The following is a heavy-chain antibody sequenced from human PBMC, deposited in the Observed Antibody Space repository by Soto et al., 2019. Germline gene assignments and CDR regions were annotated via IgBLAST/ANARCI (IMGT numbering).Heavy chain of an antibody. J-gene: IGHJ6*02. CDR3: AKDPRRKWDYYYYYGMDV. V-gene: IGHV3-23*01. CDR1: GFTFSSYA. Sequence: GGSLRLSCAASGFTFSSYAMSWVRQAPGKGLEWVSAISGSGGSTYYADSVKGRFTISRDNSKNTLYLQMNSLRAEDTAVYYCAKDPRRKWDYYYYYGMDVWGQGTTVTVSS. D-gene: IGHD1-26*01. CDR2: ISGSGGST.